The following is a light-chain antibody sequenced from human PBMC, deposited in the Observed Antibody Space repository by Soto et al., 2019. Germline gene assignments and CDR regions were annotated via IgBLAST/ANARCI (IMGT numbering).Light chain of an antibody. V-gene: IGLV1-40*01. CDR3: QSCDSSLSVV. Sequence: QSVLTQPPSVSGAPGQRVTIPCTGSSTSIGAGYDVHWYQQLPGTAPKLLIYGNNKRPAGVPDRFSGSKSGTSASMAITGLQAEDEADYYCQSCDSSLSVVFGGGTKLTV. CDR1: STSIGAGYD. CDR2: GNN. J-gene: IGLJ2*01.